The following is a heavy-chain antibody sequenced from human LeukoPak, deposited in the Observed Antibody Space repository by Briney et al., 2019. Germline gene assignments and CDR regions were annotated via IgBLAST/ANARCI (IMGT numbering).Heavy chain of an antibody. Sequence: PGGSLRLSCAASGFTFSNYWMTWVRQAPGKGLEWVANIKQDGGEKNYVDSVKGRFTISRDNAKNSPYLQMNSLRAEDTAVYYCAREKWFFQHWGQGTLVTVSS. CDR1: GFTFSNYW. CDR3: AREKWFFQH. V-gene: IGHV3-7*01. CDR2: IKQDGGEK. J-gene: IGHJ1*01. D-gene: IGHD3-22*01.